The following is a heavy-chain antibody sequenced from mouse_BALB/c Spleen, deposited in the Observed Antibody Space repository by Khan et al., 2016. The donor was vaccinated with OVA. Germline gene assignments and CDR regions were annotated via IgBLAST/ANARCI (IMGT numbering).Heavy chain of an antibody. D-gene: IGHD3-2*02. CDR1: GYIFTSYW. J-gene: IGHJ2*01. CDR2: IYPGTDNT. V-gene: IGHV1S132*01. Sequence: QVQLQQSGAELVRPGASVKLSCKTSGYIFTSYWIHWIKQRSGQGLDWIARIYPGTDNTYYDGKFKGKATLTADKSSSTAYMQLSSLKSEDSAVYFGAREEALYYFDYWGQGTTLTVSS. CDR3: AREEALYYFDY.